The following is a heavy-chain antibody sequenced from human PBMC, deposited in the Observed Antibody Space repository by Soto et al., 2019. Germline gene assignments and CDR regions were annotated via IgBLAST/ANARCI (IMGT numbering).Heavy chain of an antibody. D-gene: IGHD3-10*01. CDR3: AAELGFGKLSVV. CDR1: GDTFKNCV. V-gene: IGHV1-69*01. J-gene: IGHJ6*02. Sequence: QLQVVQSGVEVRRPGSSVKVSCKASGDTFKNCVISWVRQAPGQGLEWMGGIIPLFGTTDFAQRFQGRLTITTDESTTTAYMELSRLRSEDTATYYCAAELGFGKLSVVWGQGTTVSVSS. CDR2: IIPLFGTT.